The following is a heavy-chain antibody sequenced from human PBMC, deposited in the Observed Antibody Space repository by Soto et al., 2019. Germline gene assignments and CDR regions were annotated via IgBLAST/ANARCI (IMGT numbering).Heavy chain of an antibody. V-gene: IGHV3-23*01. CDR3: AKEPGYCSSTSCYREPVDV. J-gene: IGHJ6*04. CDR2: ISGSGGST. D-gene: IGHD2-2*01. Sequence: GGSLRLSCAASGFTFSSYAMSWVRQAPGKGLEWVSAISGSGGSTYYADSVKGRFTISRDNSKNTLYLQMNSLRAEDTAVYYCAKEPGYCSSTSCYREPVDVWGKGTTVTVSS. CDR1: GFTFSSYA.